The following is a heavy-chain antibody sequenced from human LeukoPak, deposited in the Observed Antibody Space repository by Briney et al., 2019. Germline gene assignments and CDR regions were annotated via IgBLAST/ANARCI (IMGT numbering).Heavy chain of an antibody. CDR3: ARYSGSHCAFDI. Sequence: SETLSLTCTVSGGAISSTDYYWGWIRQPPGKGLEWIGNIYYSGNTFYNPPLKSRVTISVDTSKNQFSLKLSSVTAADTAVYYCARYSGSHCAFDIWGQGTMVTVSS. CDR2: IYYSGNT. CDR1: GGAISSTDYY. V-gene: IGHV4-39*01. J-gene: IGHJ3*02. D-gene: IGHD1-26*01.